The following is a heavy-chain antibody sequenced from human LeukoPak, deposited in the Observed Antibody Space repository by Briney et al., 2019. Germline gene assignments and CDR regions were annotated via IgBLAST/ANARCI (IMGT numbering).Heavy chain of an antibody. V-gene: IGHV3-23*01. CDR2: ISDSGSDT. Sequence: GGSLRLSCAASGFTFSSYGMNWVRHAPGKGLEWVSAISDSGSDTYYADSVKGRFTISKDNSKNTLYLQMNSLRAEDTAVYYCAKRVPYTSSSVYFDYWGQGTLVTVSS. CDR1: GFTFSSYG. J-gene: IGHJ4*02. D-gene: IGHD6-6*01. CDR3: AKRVPYTSSSVYFDY.